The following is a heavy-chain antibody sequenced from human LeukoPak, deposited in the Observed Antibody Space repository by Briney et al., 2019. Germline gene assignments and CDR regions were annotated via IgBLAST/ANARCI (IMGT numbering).Heavy chain of an antibody. V-gene: IGHV4-59*08. Sequence: PETLSLTCSVSGGSISSYYWSWIRQPPGKGLEWIGYIYYSGITNYNPSLKNRVTISVGTSKNHFSLKLSSVTAADTAMYYCARHRNNGSYYGFDSWGQGILVTVSS. D-gene: IGHD1-26*01. CDR3: ARHRNNGSYYGFDS. CDR1: GGSISSYY. CDR2: IYYSGIT. J-gene: IGHJ4*02.